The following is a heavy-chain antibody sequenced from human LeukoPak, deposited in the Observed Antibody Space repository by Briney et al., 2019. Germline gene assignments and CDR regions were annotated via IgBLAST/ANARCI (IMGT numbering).Heavy chain of an antibody. CDR2: INPNSGGT. CDR3: ARVDSSGYYYEAGVY. D-gene: IGHD3-22*01. CDR1: GYTFTGCY. Sequence: GASVKVSCKASGYTFTGCYMHWVRQAPGQGLEWMGWINPNSGGTDYAQKFQGRVTMTRDTSISTAYMELSRLRSDDTAVYYCARVDSSGYYYEAGVYWGQGTLVTVSS. V-gene: IGHV1-2*02. J-gene: IGHJ4*02.